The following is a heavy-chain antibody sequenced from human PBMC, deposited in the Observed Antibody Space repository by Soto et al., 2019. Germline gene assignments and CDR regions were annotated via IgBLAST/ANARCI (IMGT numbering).Heavy chain of an antibody. CDR2: ISAYNGNT. CDR3: ERGDVEMATILEFDY. V-gene: IGHV1-18*01. CDR1: GYTFTSYG. Sequence: ASVKVSCKASGYTFTSYGISWVRQAPGQGLEWMGWISAYNGNTNYAQKFQGRVTITADESTSTAYMELSSLRSEDTAVYYCERGDVEMATILEFDYWGQGTLVTVSS. D-gene: IGHD5-12*01. J-gene: IGHJ4*02.